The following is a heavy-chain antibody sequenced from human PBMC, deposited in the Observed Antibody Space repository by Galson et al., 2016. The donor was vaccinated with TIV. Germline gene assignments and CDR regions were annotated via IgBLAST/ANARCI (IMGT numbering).Heavy chain of an antibody. CDR3: SRAGWGYSYGPIPLVY. CDR1: GDTFSSYP. Sequence: SVKVSCKASGDTFSSYPISWVRQAPGQGLEWMGGIIPIFGTTNYAQKFQGRVMITTDESTSTAYMELSSLISDDTAVYYCSRAGWGYSYGPIPLVYWGQGTLVTVSS. CDR2: IIPIFGTT. D-gene: IGHD5-18*01. J-gene: IGHJ4*02. V-gene: IGHV1-69*05.